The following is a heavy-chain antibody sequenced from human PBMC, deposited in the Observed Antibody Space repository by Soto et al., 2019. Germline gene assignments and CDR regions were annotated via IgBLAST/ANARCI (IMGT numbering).Heavy chain of an antibody. Sequence: SETLSLTCTVSGGSISSGGYYWSWIRQHPGKGLEWIGHIYYSGSTYYNPSLKSRVTISVDTSKNQFSLKLSSVTAADTAVYYCARDNYYENYFDYWGQGTLVTVSS. D-gene: IGHD3-22*01. J-gene: IGHJ4*02. V-gene: IGHV4-31*03. CDR1: GGSISSGGYY. CDR3: ARDNYYENYFDY. CDR2: IYYSGST.